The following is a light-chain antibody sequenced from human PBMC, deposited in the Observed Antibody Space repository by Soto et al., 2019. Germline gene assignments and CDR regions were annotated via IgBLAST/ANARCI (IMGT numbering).Light chain of an antibody. CDR1: QSVSSSY. CDR2: DAS. V-gene: IGKV3-20*01. Sequence: EIVLTKSPGTLSLSPGERATLSCRASQSVSSSYLAWYQQKPGQAPRLLIYDASSRATGIPDRFSGSGSGTDFTLTISRLEPEDLAGYYCQQYGCSPRSFGQGTKVEIK. CDR3: QQYGCSPRS. J-gene: IGKJ1*01.